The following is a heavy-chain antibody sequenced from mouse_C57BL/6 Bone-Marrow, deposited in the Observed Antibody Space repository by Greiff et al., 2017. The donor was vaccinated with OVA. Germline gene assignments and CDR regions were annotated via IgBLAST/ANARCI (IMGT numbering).Heavy chain of an antibody. V-gene: IGHV5-6*01. CDR2: ISSGGSYT. J-gene: IGHJ4*01. CDR3: ARPSIYYYGSSYVEYAMDY. D-gene: IGHD1-1*01. Sequence: EVQGVESGGDLVKPGGSLKLSCAASGFTFSSYGMSWVRQTPDKRLEWVATISSGGSYTYYPDSVKGRFTISRDNAKNTLYLQMSSLKSEDTAMYYCARPSIYYYGSSYVEYAMDYWGQGTSVTVSS. CDR1: GFTFSSYG.